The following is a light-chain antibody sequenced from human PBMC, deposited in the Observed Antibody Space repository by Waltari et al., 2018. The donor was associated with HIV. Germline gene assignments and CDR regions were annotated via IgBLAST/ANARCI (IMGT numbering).Light chain of an antibody. CDR3: QQYNDWPPLYT. CDR1: QSVSEH. CDR2: GAS. Sequence: EIVMTQSPATLSVSPGERVTLSCRASQSVSEHLAWYQQKPGTAPRLLIYGASTRATGIPVRFSGSGSGTEFTLTISSLQSEDFAVYSCQQYNDWPPLYTFGQGTKVEIK. J-gene: IGKJ2*01. V-gene: IGKV3-15*01.